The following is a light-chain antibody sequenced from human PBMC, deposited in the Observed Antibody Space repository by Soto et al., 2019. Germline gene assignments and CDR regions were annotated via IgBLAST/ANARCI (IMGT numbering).Light chain of an antibody. CDR2: EVS. CDR1: SSDVGAYRS. V-gene: IGLV2-14*03. J-gene: IGLJ1*01. Sequence: QSALTQPASMSGSPGQSITISCTGTSSDVGAYRSVSWYQQHPDKAPKLIIYEVSHRASGVPDRFSGSKSDNTASLTISGLHTEDEADYFCSSSTRSSTYLFGTGTKVTVL. CDR3: SSSTRSSTYL.